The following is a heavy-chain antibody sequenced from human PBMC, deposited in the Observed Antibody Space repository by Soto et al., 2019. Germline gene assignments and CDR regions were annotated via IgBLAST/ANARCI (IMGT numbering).Heavy chain of an antibody. D-gene: IGHD2-15*01. CDR2: ISSSSSYI. CDR3: ARGYCSGGSCTYAFDI. J-gene: IGHJ3*02. Sequence: EVQLVESGGGLVKPGGSLRLSCAASGFTFSSYSMNWVRQAPGKGLEWVSSISSSSSYIYYADSVKGRFTISRDNAKNSLYLQMNSLRAEDTAVYYCARGYCSGGSCTYAFDIWGQGTIVTVSS. V-gene: IGHV3-21*01. CDR1: GFTFSSYS.